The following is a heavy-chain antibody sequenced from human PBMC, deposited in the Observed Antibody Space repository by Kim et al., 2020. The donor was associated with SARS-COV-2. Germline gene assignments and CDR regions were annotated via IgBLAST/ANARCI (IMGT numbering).Heavy chain of an antibody. J-gene: IGHJ4*02. CDR1: GFTFSNAW. D-gene: IGHD4-17*01. CDR2: IKSKSDGGTI. Sequence: GGSLRLSCAASGFTFSNAWMYWVRQAPGKGLEWIGRIKSKSDGGTIECAAPVKGRFTISRDDSKNTVYLQMNSPKTEDTAVYYCTSRGGYGDYGYFDYWGQGTLVTVSS. V-gene: IGHV3-15*01. CDR3: TSRGGYGDYGYFDY.